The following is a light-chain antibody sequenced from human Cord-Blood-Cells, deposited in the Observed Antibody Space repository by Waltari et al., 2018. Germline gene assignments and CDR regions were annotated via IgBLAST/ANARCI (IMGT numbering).Light chain of an antibody. CDR2: DVS. CDR1: SSDVGGYNY. J-gene: IGLJ2*01. V-gene: IGLV2-14*01. CDR3: SSYTSSSTYVV. Sequence: QSALTQPASVSGSPGQSITISCTGTSSDVGGYNYVSLYQQHPGKAPKLMIYDVSKRASGVSNRFAGSKSGNTASMTISGLQAEDEADYYCSSYTSSSTYVVFGGGTKLTVL.